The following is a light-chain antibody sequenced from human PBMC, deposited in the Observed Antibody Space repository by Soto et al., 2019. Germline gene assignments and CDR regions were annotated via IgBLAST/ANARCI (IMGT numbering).Light chain of an antibody. V-gene: IGKV1-5*03. CDR2: KAS. CDR1: QSISSW. J-gene: IGKJ1*01. CDR3: QQYNSYSPWT. Sequence: DIQMTQSPSTLSASVGDRVTITCRASQSISSWLAWYQQKPGKAPNLLIYKASSLQSGVPSRFSGSRSGTEFTLTISSLQPDDFGTYYCQQYNSYSPWTFGQGTKVEIK.